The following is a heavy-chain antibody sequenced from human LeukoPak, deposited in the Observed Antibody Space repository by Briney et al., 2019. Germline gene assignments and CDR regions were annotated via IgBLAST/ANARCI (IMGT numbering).Heavy chain of an antibody. CDR3: ARDPTNPTYYYDSSGYYYGVDY. J-gene: IGHJ4*02. D-gene: IGHD3-22*01. CDR2: IWYDGSNK. CDR1: GFTFSRYG. Sequence: GGSLRLSCAASGFTFSRYGMHWVRQAPGKGLEWVAVIWYDGSNKYYADSVKGRFTISRDNSKNTLYLQMNSLRAEDTAVYYCARDPTNPTYYYDSSGYYYGVDYWGQGTLVTVSS. V-gene: IGHV3-33*01.